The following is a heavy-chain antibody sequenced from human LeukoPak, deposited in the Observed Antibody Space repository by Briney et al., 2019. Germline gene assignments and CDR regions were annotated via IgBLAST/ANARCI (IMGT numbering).Heavy chain of an antibody. CDR3: ARGQDDRSGTFDY. V-gene: IGHV4-61*01. CDR1: GGSVSSGSYY. CDR2: MSPSGTT. Sequence: PSETLSLTCTVSGGSVSSGSYYLSWIRQPPGKGLDWIAYMSPSGTTNYSPSLKSRVTTSVDTSRTQFSLRLSSVTAADTAVYYCARGQDDRSGTFDYWGQGTLVTVSS. J-gene: IGHJ4*02. D-gene: IGHD3-22*01.